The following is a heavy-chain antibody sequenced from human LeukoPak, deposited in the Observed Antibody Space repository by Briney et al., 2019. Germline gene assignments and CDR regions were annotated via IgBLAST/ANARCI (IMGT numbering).Heavy chain of an antibody. J-gene: IGHJ1*01. CDR3: ATSRYYYDSSGYPECFQH. D-gene: IGHD3-22*01. Sequence: SGGSLRLSCAASGFTFSSYGMHWVRQAPGKGLEWVAFIRYDGSNKYYADSVKGRFTISRDNSKNTLYLQMNSLRAEDTAVYYCATSRYYYDSSGYPECFQHWGQGTLVTVSS. CDR1: GFTFSSYG. CDR2: IRYDGSNK. V-gene: IGHV3-30*02.